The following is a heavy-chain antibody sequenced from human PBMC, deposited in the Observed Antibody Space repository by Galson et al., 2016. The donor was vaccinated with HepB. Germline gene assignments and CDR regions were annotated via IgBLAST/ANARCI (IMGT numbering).Heavy chain of an antibody. CDR3: AREPHGRTGDYYYYYGMDV. D-gene: IGHD3-10*01. V-gene: IGHV1-46*01. J-gene: IGHJ6*02. Sequence: SVKVSCKASGYPFTRYYLHWVRQAPGQAPEWMGVINPSGGTNYAQMFQGRVAMTRDTSTSTVYLDLSSLRFEDTALYYCAREPHGRTGDYYYYYGMDVWGQGTTVTVSS. CDR1: GYPFTRYY. CDR2: INPSGGT.